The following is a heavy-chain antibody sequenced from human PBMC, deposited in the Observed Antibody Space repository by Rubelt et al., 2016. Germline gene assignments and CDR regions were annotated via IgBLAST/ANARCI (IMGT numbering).Heavy chain of an antibody. D-gene: IGHD5-24*01. CDR3: ARHVVVTIHGMGYFDY. V-gene: IGHV4-39*01. CDR1: GGSISSSSYY. CDR2: IYYSGST. Sequence: QLQLQESGPGLVKPSETLSLTCTVSGGSISSSSYYWGWIRQPPGKGLEWIGGIYYSGSTYYNPSLKSRVTISVDTSKNRFSLKLSSVTAADTAVDYCARHVVVTIHGMGYFDYWGQGTLVTVSS. J-gene: IGHJ4*02.